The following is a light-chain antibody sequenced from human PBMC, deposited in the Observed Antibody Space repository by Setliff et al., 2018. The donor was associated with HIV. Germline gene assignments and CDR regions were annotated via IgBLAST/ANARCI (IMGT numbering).Light chain of an antibody. CDR1: ASDIGNYKY. J-gene: IGLJ1*01. CDR2: DVS. CDR3: CSYAGTYTSLYV. Sequence: QSALAQPRSVSGSPGQSVTISCTGTASDIGNYKYVSWYQRHPEKAPKLILYDVSQRPSGVPDRFSGSKSGNTASLTISGLQAEDEGDYYCCSYAGTYTSLYVFGTGTKVTVL. V-gene: IGLV2-11*01.